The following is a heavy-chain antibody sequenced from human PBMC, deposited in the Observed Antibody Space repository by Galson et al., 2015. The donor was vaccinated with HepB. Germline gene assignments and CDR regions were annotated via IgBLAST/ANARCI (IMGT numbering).Heavy chain of an antibody. J-gene: IGHJ4*02. V-gene: IGHV3-21*01. CDR2: ISDGGSHT. CDR3: AREVGAYDH. Sequence: SLRLSCAASGFTFSSYSMNWVRQAPGKGLEWVSSISDGGSHTYYADSVKGRFTISRDNDKNSLYLQMNSLRVEDTAMYYCAREVGAYDHWGQGTLVTVSS. CDR1: GFTFSSYS. D-gene: IGHD1-26*01.